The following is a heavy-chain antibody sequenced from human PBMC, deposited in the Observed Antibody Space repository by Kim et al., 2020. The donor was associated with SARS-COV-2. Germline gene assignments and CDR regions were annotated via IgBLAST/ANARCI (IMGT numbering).Heavy chain of an antibody. CDR1: GFTFSSYA. CDR2: ISGSGART. V-gene: IGHV3-23*01. Sequence: GGSLRLSCAASGFTFSSYAMSWVRQTPGKGLEWVSTISGSGARTYYADSVKGRFTISRDNSKSTLFLQMNSLRAEDTAVYFCANGYNGRNYPFDPWGQGTLVTVSS. CDR3: ANGYNGRNYPFDP. J-gene: IGHJ5*02. D-gene: IGHD1-26*01.